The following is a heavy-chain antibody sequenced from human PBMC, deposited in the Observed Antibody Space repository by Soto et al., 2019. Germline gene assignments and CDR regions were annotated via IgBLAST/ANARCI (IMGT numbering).Heavy chain of an antibody. D-gene: IGHD4-17*01. CDR1: GGSITSYY. Sequence: QVQLQESGPGLVKPSETLSLTCTVSGGSITSYYWSWIRQPPGRGLEWIGYIYYSGSTNYNPSLESRVTLSIDTSKNQFSLNLRPVTAADTAVYYCARYGDSASYFYDCGMDVWGQGATVTVSS. V-gene: IGHV4-59*01. CDR2: IYYSGST. CDR3: ARYGDSASYFYDCGMDV. J-gene: IGHJ6*02.